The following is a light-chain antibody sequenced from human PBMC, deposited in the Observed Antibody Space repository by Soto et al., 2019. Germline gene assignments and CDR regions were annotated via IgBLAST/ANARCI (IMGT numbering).Light chain of an antibody. V-gene: IGKV3-20*01. CDR1: QSVSSSY. J-gene: IGKJ4*01. CDR3: QQYGSSPLT. CDR2: GAS. Sequence: EIVLTQSPGTLSLSPGERATLSCRASQSVSSSYLAWYQQKPGQAPRLLIYGASSRATGIPDRVSGSGSGTDVTLTISRLEPEDFAVYYGQQYGSSPLTFGGGTKVDIK.